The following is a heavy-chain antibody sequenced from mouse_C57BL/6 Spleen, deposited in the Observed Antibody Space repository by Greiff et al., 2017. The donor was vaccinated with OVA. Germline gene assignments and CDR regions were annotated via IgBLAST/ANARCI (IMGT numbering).Heavy chain of an antibody. D-gene: IGHD1-1*01. CDR2: IYPSDSET. J-gene: IGHJ4*01. V-gene: IGHV1-61*01. CDR1: GYTFTSYW. CDR3: ARRRITTVVDYYAMDY. Sequence: VQLQQPGAELVRPGSSVKLSCKASGYTFTSYWMDWVKQRPGQGLEWIGNIYPSDSETHYNQKFKDKATLTVDKSSSTAYMQLSSLTSEDSAVYYCARRRITTVVDYYAMDYWGQGTSGTVSS.